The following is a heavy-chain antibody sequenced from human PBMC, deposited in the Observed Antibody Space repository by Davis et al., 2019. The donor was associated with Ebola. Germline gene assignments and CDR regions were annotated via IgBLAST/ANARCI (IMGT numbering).Heavy chain of an antibody. CDR3: ARDGTYDSSGSTQWFDP. Sequence: SVKVSCKASGYTFTGYYMHWVRQAPGQGLEWMGWIIPIFGTANYAQKFQGRVTITADESTSTAYMELSSLRSEDTAVYYCARDGTYDSSGSTQWFDPWGQGTLVTVSS. V-gene: IGHV1-69*13. D-gene: IGHD3-22*01. CDR2: IIPIFGTA. J-gene: IGHJ5*02. CDR1: GYTFTGYY.